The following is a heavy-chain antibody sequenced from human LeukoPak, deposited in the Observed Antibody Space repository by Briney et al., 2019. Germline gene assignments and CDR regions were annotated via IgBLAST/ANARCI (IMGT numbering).Heavy chain of an antibody. CDR1: GGTFSSYA. CDR3: ASKGAPRYSSSWYYFDY. J-gene: IGHJ4*02. CDR2: IIPIVGTA. V-gene: IGHV1-69*05. D-gene: IGHD6-13*01. Sequence: GASVKVSCKASGGTFSSYAISWVRQAPGQGLEWMGGIIPIVGTANCAQKFQGRVTITKDESTSTAYMGLSSLRSEDTAVYYCASKGAPRYSSSWYYFDYWGQGTLVTVSS.